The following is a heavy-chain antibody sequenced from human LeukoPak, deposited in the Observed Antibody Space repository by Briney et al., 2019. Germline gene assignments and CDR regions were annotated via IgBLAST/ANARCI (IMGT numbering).Heavy chain of an antibody. D-gene: IGHD5-24*01. J-gene: IGHJ4*02. CDR1: GYSFTSYW. CDR2: IYPGDSDT. CDR3: ARLPVDGYNPIKNFDY. Sequence: GESLKISCKGSGYSFTSYWIGWVRQMPGKGLEWMGIIYPGDSDTRYSPSFQGQVTISADKSISTAYLQWSSLKASDTAMYYCARLPVDGYNPIKNFDYWGQGTLVTVSS. V-gene: IGHV5-51*01.